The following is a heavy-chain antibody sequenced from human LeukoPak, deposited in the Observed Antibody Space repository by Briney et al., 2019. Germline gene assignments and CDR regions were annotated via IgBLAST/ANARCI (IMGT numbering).Heavy chain of an antibody. D-gene: IGHD3-10*01. Sequence: GGSLRLSCAASGFTFSSYWMSWVRQAPGKGLEWVANIKQDGSEKYYVDSVKGRFTISRDNAKNSLYLQMNSLRAEDTAVYYCARGLARSSGSYYIDYYYYYYMDVWGKGTTVTVSS. CDR3: ARGLARSSGSYYIDYYYYYYMDV. V-gene: IGHV3-7*01. CDR1: GFTFSSYW. CDR2: IKQDGSEK. J-gene: IGHJ6*03.